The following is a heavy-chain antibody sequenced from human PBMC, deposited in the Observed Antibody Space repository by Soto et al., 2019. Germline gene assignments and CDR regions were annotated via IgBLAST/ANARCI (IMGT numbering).Heavy chain of an antibody. CDR1: GGPFISYA. CDR2: IIPIFGTA. V-gene: IGHV1-69*01. D-gene: IGHD3-3*01. CDR3: ARGQHYTIFVPYNWFDP. Sequence: SVKVSCNASGGPFISYAISWVRQAPGQGLEWMGGIIPIFGTANYAQKFQGRVTITADESTSTAYMELSSLRSEDTAVYYCARGQHYTIFVPYNWFDPWGQGTLVTV. J-gene: IGHJ5*02.